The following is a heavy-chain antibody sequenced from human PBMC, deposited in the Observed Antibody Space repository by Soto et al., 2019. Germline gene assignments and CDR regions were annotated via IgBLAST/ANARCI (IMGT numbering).Heavy chain of an antibody. D-gene: IGHD6-13*01. CDR3: ARVKAAAGTSQYYFDY. CDR2: IYHSGST. J-gene: IGHJ4*02. Sequence: SETLSLTCAFSVGSIISSNWCSWVRQPPGKGLEWIGEIYHSGSTNYNPSLKSRVTISVDKSKNQFSLKLSSVTAADTAAYYCARVKAAAGTSQYYFDYWGQGTLVTVSS. V-gene: IGHV4-4*02. CDR1: VGSIISSNW.